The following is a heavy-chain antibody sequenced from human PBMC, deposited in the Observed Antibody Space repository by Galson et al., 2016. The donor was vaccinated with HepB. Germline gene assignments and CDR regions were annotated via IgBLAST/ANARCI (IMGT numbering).Heavy chain of an antibody. CDR1: GFTFSSNA. V-gene: IGHV3-23*01. Sequence: SLRLSCAASGFTFSSNAMSWARQAPGKELEWVSSINGGGNLPYYADSVKGRFTISRDNSRSTLFLQMNSLRSEDSAIYFCAKDRRWNSGANAYSWFDSWGQGALVTVSS. CDR2: INGGGNLP. CDR3: AKDRRWNSGANAYSWFDS. D-gene: IGHD1-1*01. J-gene: IGHJ5*01.